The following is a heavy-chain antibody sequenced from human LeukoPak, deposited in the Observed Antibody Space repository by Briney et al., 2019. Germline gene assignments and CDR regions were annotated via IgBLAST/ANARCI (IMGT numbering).Heavy chain of an antibody. J-gene: IGHJ5*02. D-gene: IGHD6-13*01. CDR1: GGSISSGGYY. V-gene: IGHV4-31*11. CDR2: IYYSGST. Sequence: SETLSLTCAVSGGSISSGGYYWSWIRQHPGKGLEWIGYIYYSGSTYYNPSLKSRVTISVDTSKNQFSLKPSSVTAADTAVYYCARVGSSSCVDPWGQGTLVTVSS. CDR3: ARVGSSSCVDP.